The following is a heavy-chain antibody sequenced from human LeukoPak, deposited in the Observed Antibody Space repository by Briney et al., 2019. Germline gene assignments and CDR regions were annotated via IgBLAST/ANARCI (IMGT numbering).Heavy chain of an antibody. J-gene: IGHJ3*02. V-gene: IGHV3-11*04. CDR2: ISSSGNAV. D-gene: IGHD2/OR15-2a*01. CDR3: ARAFLDGFDI. Sequence: PGGSLRLSCAASGFTFRDYFMTWIRQAPGKRLEWVSYISSSGNAVYHADSVKGRFTISRDNAKNSLYLQLNSLRAEDTAVYYCARAFLDGFDIWGQGTMVTVSS. CDR1: GFTFRDYF.